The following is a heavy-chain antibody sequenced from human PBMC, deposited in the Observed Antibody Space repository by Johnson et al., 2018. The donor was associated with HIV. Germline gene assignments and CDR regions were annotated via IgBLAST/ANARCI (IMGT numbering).Heavy chain of an antibody. D-gene: IGHD6-6*01. CDR3: AKDMSIAARPAVGSFDI. CDR1: GFTFDDYG. Sequence: VQLVESGGGVVRPGGSLRLSCAASGFTFDDYGMSWVRQAPGKGLEWVSGINWNGGSTGYADSVKGRFTISRDNAKKSLYLQMNSLRAEDTALYYCAKDMSIAARPAVGSFDIWGQGTMVTVSS. J-gene: IGHJ3*02. V-gene: IGHV3-20*04. CDR2: INWNGGST.